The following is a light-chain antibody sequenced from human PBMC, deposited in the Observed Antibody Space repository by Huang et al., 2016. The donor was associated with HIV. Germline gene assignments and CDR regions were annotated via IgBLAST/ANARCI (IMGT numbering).Light chain of an antibody. Sequence: EIVLTQSPATLSLSPGQKATLSCRASQTVADNYLAWYQQKPGQTPRLLVYGASNRGNDIPARFSGSGSGTDFTLSISRLEPEDFALYFCQQYASSFFTFGRGTNLEI. CDR2: GAS. CDR3: QQYASSFFT. J-gene: IGKJ2*01. CDR1: QTVADNY. V-gene: IGKV3-20*01.